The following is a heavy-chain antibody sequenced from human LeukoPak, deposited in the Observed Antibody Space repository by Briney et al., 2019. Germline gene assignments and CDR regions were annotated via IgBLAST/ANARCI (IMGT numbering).Heavy chain of an antibody. Sequence: GGSLRLSCAASGFTFSSYAMSWVRQAPGKGLEWVSAISGSGGSTYYADSVKGRFTISRDNSKNTLYLQMNGLRAEDTAVYYCAKDRKWLRSNGYYGMDVWGQGTTVTASS. CDR2: ISGSGGST. CDR1: GFTFSSYA. V-gene: IGHV3-23*01. CDR3: AKDRKWLRSNGYYGMDV. J-gene: IGHJ6*02. D-gene: IGHD5-12*01.